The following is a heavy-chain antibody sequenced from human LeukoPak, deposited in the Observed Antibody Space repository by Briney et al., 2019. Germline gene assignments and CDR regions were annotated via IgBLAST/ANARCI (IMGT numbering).Heavy chain of an antibody. CDR2: ISAYNGNT. CDR1: GYTFTSYG. V-gene: IGHV1-18*01. CDR3: AAGYSSSWTKNYFDY. D-gene: IGHD6-13*01. Sequence: VASVKVSCKASGYTFTSYGISWVRQAPGRGLEWMGWISAYNGNTNYAQKLQGRVTMTTDTSTSTAYMELRSLRSDDTAVYYCAAGYSSSWTKNYFDYWGQGTLVTVSS. J-gene: IGHJ4*02.